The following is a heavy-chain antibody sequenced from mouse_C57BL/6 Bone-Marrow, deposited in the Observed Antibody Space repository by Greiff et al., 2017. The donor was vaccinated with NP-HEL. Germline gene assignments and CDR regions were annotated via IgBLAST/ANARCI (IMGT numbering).Heavy chain of an antibody. CDR3: ARVLFYYGNCRWYFDV. CDR1: GYTFTSYG. J-gene: IGHJ1*03. V-gene: IGHV1-81*01. Sequence: VKLMESGAELARPGASVKLSCKASGYTFTSYGISWVKQRTGQGLEWIGEIYPRSGNTYYNEKFKGKATLTADKSSSTAYMELRSLTSEDSAVYFCARVLFYYGNCRWYFDVWGTGTTVTVSS. D-gene: IGHD2-1*01. CDR2: IYPRSGNT.